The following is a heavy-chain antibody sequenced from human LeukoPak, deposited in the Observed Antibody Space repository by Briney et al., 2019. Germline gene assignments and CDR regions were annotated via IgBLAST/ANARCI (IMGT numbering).Heavy chain of an antibody. CDR1: GFTFNSYS. V-gene: IGHV3-30*04. D-gene: IGHD3-10*02. CDR3: ASPMFGELLSGQFDY. Sequence: GGSLRLSCAASGFTFNSYSMHWVRQAPGKGLEWVAGISYDGTNKYYADSVKGRFTISKDNSMNTLYLQMNSLRAEDTAVYYCASPMFGELLSGQFDYWGQGTLVTVSS. CDR2: ISYDGTNK. J-gene: IGHJ4*02.